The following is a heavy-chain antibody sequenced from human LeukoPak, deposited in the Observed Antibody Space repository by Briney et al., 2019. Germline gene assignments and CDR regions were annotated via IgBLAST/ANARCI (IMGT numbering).Heavy chain of an antibody. CDR3: ARGGSGTYYHY. Sequence: SETLSLTCTVSGASITSYYWTWIRQPPGKGLEWIGYIHYSGSTNYNPSLKSRVTISVDTSKNQFSLKLSSVTAADTAVYYCARGGSGTYYHYWGQGTLVTVSS. CDR2: IHYSGST. J-gene: IGHJ4*02. V-gene: IGHV4-59*01. CDR1: GASITSYY. D-gene: IGHD1-26*01.